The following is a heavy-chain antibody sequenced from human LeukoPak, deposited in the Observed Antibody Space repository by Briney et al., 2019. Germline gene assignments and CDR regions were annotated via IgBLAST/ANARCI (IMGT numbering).Heavy chain of an antibody. CDR3: AREPSGSGGYDY. Sequence: ASVKVSRKASGFTFSGYYMHWVRQAPGQGLEWMAWISPNSGGTNYVQKFQGRVTVTRDTSISTDYMDISGLTSDDTALYYCAREPSGSGGYDYWGQGTLVTVSS. CDR1: GFTFSGYY. CDR2: ISPNSGGT. J-gene: IGHJ4*02. D-gene: IGHD3-10*01. V-gene: IGHV1-2*02.